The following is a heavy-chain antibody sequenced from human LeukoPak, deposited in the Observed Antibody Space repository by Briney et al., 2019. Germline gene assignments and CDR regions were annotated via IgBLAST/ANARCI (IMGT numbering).Heavy chain of an antibody. CDR3: ASRLRWSKKSFDY. CDR1: GGSVSSSSYY. CDR2: IYYSGST. Sequence: SETLSLTCTVSGGSVSSSSYYWSWIRQPPGKGLEWIGYIYYSGSTNYNPSLKSRVTISVDTSKNQFSLKLSSVTAADTAVYYCASRLRWSKKSFDYWGQGTLVTVSS. V-gene: IGHV4-61*01. D-gene: IGHD4-23*01. J-gene: IGHJ4*02.